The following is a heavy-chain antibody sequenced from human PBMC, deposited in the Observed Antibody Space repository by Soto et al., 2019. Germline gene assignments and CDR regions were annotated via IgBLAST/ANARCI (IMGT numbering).Heavy chain of an antibody. Sequence: HVQLQQSGPGLVKPSGTLSPTCAVSAGAISTMDWWTWVRQPTGKGLQWIWAIYPTGITNYTPSLQSLVTMSIDGYRTSFSLNLDSVTAADTAVYYCAARRDAGPVWGKVTLVTVSS. CDR2: IYPTGIT. CDR1: AGAISTMDW. D-gene: IGHD2-21*02. V-gene: IGHV4-4*02. CDR3: AARRDAGPV. J-gene: IGHJ4*02.